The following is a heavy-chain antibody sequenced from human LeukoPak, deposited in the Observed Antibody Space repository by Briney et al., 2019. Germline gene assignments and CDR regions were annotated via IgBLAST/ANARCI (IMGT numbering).Heavy chain of an antibody. CDR2: INHSGST. Sequence: SETLSLTCTVSGGSISSGSYYWSWIRQPPGKGLEWIGEINHSGSTNYNPSLKSRVTISVDTSKNQFSLKLSSVTAAGTAVYYCARRYYYDSSGSQSSPIDYWGQGTLVTVSS. V-gene: IGHV4-39*07. CDR3: ARRYYYDSSGSQSSPIDY. D-gene: IGHD3-22*01. J-gene: IGHJ4*02. CDR1: GGSISSGSYY.